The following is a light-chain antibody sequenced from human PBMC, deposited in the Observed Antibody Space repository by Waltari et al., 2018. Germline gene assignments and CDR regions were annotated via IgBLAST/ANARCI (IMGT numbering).Light chain of an antibody. CDR3: QQSYSTLT. CDR1: QSISSY. V-gene: IGKV1-39*01. Sequence: DIQMTQSPSSLSASVGARVTITCRASQSISSYLNWYQQKPGKAPKLLIYAASSLQSGVPSRFSGSGSGTDFTLTISSLQPEDFATYYCQQSYSTLTFGPGTKVEIK. J-gene: IGKJ3*01. CDR2: AAS.